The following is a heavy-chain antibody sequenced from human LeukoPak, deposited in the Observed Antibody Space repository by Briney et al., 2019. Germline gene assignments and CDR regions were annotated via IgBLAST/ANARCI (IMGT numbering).Heavy chain of an antibody. CDR2: MNPKSGNT. V-gene: IGHV1-8*01. CDR1: GYTLSSYD. CDR3: AMRNYGSSRWFDP. D-gene: IGHD5-24*01. J-gene: IGHJ5*02. Sequence: GASVKVSCKASGYTLSSYDINWVRQATGQGLEWMGWMNPKSGNTAYAKKFQGRVVMTSNTSITTACLVLNSLRSEYTAVYYCAMRNYGSSRWFDPWGQGTLVTVSS.